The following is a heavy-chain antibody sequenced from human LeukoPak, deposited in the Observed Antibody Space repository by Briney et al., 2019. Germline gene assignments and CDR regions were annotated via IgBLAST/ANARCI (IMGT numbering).Heavy chain of an antibody. CDR3: ATTSPRYCSRTSCFGGFFDY. Sequence: GGSLRLSCVASGFTFSGYEVHRVRQAPGKGLEWISYISGGGTNVDYADSVKGRFTISRDNAKNSLYLQMNSLRAEDTAVYYCATTSPRYCSRTSCFGGFFDYWGQGTLVTVSS. D-gene: IGHD2-2*01. CDR2: ISGGGTNV. J-gene: IGHJ4*02. V-gene: IGHV3-48*03. CDR1: GFTFSGYE.